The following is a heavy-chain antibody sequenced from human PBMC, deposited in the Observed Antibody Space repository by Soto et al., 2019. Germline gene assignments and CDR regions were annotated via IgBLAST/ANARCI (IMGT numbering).Heavy chain of an antibody. D-gene: IGHD3-22*01. V-gene: IGHV3-30*03. CDR3: ARSDYDSSGYYWYYYYGMDV. CDR1: GFNFSSYG. CDR2: ISYDGSNK. J-gene: IGHJ6*02. Sequence: GESLKTSCAASGFNFSSYGMHLVRQAPGKGLEWVAVISYDGSNKYYADSVKGRFTISRDNSKNTLYLQKNSLRAEDTAVYYCARSDYDSSGYYWYYYYGMDVWGQGTTVTVSS.